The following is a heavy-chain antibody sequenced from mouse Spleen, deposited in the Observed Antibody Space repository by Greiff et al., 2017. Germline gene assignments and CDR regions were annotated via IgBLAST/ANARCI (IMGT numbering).Heavy chain of an antibody. J-gene: IGHJ1*01. CDR2: ISSGGGNT. CDR3: AREGGPYDDWYCDV. Sequence: EVKLVESGGGLVKPGGSLKLSCAASGFTFSSYAMSWVRQTPEKRLEWVATISSGGGNTYYPDSVKGRFTISRDNAKNTLYLQMSSLKSEETAMYYCAREGGPYDDWYCDVWGAGTTVTVSS. V-gene: IGHV5-9*04. D-gene: IGHD2-14*01. CDR1: GFTFSSYA.